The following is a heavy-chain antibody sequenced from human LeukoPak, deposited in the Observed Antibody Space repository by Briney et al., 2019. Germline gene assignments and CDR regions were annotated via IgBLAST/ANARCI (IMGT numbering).Heavy chain of an antibody. J-gene: IGHJ4*02. CDR3: ARGVAETYCGGDCYAYYFDY. CDR2: IKQDGSVE. Sequence: GRSLRLSCAASGFSFSTYGMHWVRQAPGKGPEWVANIKQDGSVEHYLDSVKGRFTISRDNAKNSLYLQMNSLRAEDTALYYCARGVAETYCGGDCYAYYFDYWGQGTLVTVSS. D-gene: IGHD2-21*02. CDR1: GFSFSTYG. V-gene: IGHV3-7*03.